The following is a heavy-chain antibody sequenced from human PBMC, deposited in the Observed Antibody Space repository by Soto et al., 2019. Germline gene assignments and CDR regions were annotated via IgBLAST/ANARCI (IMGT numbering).Heavy chain of an antibody. CDR1: GFTFSTYS. CDR3: ARVLPCSSTSCYTDYYYAMDV. J-gene: IGHJ6*04. Sequence: LRLSCAASGFTFSTYSMNWVRQAPGKGLEWVSSISTSSSYIYYGDSVKGRFTTSRDNAKSSLYLQMSSLRAEDTAVYYCARVLPCSSTSCYTDYYYAMDVWGKGTKVTVSS. CDR2: ISTSSSYI. D-gene: IGHD2-2*02. V-gene: IGHV3-21*01.